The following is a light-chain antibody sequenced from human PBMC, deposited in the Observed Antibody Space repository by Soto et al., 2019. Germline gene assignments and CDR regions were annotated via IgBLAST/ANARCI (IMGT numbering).Light chain of an antibody. CDR3: LQHYEWPRT. J-gene: IGKJ1*01. V-gene: IGKV3-15*01. CDR2: GAS. CDR1: QSLTRY. Sequence: DIVMTQCAATLSVSPGESVTLSCRASQSLTRYLTWYQHKPGQSPGLLIYGASARATGIPDRFSGGGSGAEYTLTINSLQSEDFAVYSCLQHYEWPRTFGQGTKVDIK.